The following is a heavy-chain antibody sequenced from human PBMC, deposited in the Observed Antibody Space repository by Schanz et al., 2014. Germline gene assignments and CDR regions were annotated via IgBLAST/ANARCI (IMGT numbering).Heavy chain of an antibody. Sequence: EVQLVESGGGLVQPGGSLRLSCAAPGFTLSNYAMHWVRQTPGKGLEWVSALSEGGGGTHYADSVRGRFTISSDSSKNTLYLQMSSLRADDTAVYYCAKAADWPVTRFDPWGQGTLVTVSS. V-gene: IGHV3-23*04. CDR3: AKAADWPVTRFDP. CDR2: LSEGGGGT. J-gene: IGHJ5*02. CDR1: GFTLSNYA. D-gene: IGHD3-9*01.